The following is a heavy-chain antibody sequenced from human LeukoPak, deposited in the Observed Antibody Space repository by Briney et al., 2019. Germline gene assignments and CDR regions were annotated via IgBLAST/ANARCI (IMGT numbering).Heavy chain of an antibody. CDR2: INPNSGGT. D-gene: IGHD2-15*01. V-gene: IGHV1-2*02. CDR1: GYTFTGHY. CDR3: ARGRYCSDGNCYHNWFDP. J-gene: IGHJ5*02. Sequence: ASVKVSCKASGYTFTGHYMHWVRQAPGQGLEWMGWINPNSGGTNYAQKFQGRVTMTRDTSISTAYMELSSLRSDDTAVYYCARGRYCSDGNCYHNWFDPWGQGTLVTVSS.